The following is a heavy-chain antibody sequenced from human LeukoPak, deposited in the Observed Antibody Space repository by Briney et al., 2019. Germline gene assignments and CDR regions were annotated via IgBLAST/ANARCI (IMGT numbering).Heavy chain of an antibody. D-gene: IGHD3-22*01. J-gene: IGHJ6*02. Sequence: GGSLRLSCAASGFTFSSYAMHWVRQAPGKGLEWVSAISGSGGSTYYADSVKGRFTISRDNSKNTLYLQMNSLRVEDTAVYYCAKGSLGTYYYDSSGEVYGMDVWGQGTTVTVSS. V-gene: IGHV3-23*01. CDR3: AKGSLGTYYYDSSGEVYGMDV. CDR1: GFTFSSYA. CDR2: ISGSGGST.